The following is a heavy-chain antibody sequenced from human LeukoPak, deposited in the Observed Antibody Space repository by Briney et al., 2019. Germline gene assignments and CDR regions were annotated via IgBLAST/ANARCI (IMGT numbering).Heavy chain of an antibody. CDR2: TYYRSKWYN. CDR1: GDSVSSNSTA. J-gene: IGHJ3*02. D-gene: IGHD4/OR15-4a*01. CDR3: ARKRLSADSFDI. V-gene: IGHV6-1*01. Sequence: PSQTLSLTCAISGDSVSSNSTAWNWIRQSPSRGLEWLGRTYYRSKWYNDYTVSVKSRITFNPDTSKNQCSLHLNSVTPEDTAVYYCARKRLSADSFDIWGQGTLVTVSS.